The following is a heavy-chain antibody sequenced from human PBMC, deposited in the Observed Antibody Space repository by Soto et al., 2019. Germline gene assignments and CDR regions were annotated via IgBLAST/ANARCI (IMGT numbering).Heavy chain of an antibody. CDR3: AKVRDFGELSFANFDY. Sequence: SETLSLTCTVSGGSISSGDYYWSWIRQPPGKGLEWIGYIYYSGSTYYNPSLKSRVTISVDTSKNQFSLKLSSVTAADTAVYYCAKVRDFGELSFANFDYWGQGTLVTVSS. J-gene: IGHJ4*02. D-gene: IGHD3-10*01. CDR2: IYYSGST. V-gene: IGHV4-30-4*01. CDR1: GGSISSGDYY.